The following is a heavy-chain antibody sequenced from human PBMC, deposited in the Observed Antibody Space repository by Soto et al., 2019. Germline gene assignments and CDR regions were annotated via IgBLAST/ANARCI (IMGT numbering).Heavy chain of an antibody. CDR1: GDSVSSNSAA. Sequence: SQTLSLTCAISGDSVSSNSAAWNWIRQSPSRGLGWLGRTYYRSKWHNDYALSVKSRITINPDTSKNQFSLQLNSVTPEDTAVYYCARDAPYGISVFDCWGQGTLVTVSS. CDR2: TYYRSKWHN. V-gene: IGHV6-1*01. CDR3: ARDAPYGISVFDC. J-gene: IGHJ4*02. D-gene: IGHD4-17*01.